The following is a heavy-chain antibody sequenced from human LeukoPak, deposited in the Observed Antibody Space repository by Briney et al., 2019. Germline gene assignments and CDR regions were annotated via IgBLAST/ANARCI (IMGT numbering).Heavy chain of an antibody. CDR3: ARDHVAVAGCIDY. CDR2: ISSSSSYI. V-gene: IGHV3-21*01. CDR1: GFTFSSYS. J-gene: IGHJ4*02. Sequence: PGGSLRLSCAASGFTFSSYSMNWVRQAPEKGLEWVSSISSSSSYIYYADSVKGRFTISRDNAKNSLYLQMNSLRPEDTAVYYCARDHVAVAGCIDYWGQGTLVTVSS. D-gene: IGHD6-19*01.